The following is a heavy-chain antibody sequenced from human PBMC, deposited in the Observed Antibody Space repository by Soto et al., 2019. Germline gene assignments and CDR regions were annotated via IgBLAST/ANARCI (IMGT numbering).Heavy chain of an antibody. J-gene: IGHJ6*02. D-gene: IGHD3-9*01. V-gene: IGHV3-30-3*01. CDR1: GFTFSSYA. Sequence: PGGSLRLSCAASGFTFSSYAMSWVRQAPGKWLEWVAAISYGGSNKHYADSVKGRFTISRDNSKNTLYLQMNSLRAEDTAVYYCARDLSGYYDILTGDYGMDVWGQGTTVTVSS. CDR2: ISYGGSNK. CDR3: ARDLSGYYDILTGDYGMDV.